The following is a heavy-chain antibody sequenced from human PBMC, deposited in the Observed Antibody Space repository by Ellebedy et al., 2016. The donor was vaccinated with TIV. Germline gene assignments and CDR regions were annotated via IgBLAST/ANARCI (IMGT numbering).Heavy chain of an antibody. D-gene: IGHD6-25*01. CDR3: ARAQRVGPFDI. V-gene: IGHV4-30-2*01. CDR1: GGSISSGGYS. J-gene: IGHJ3*02. Sequence: SETLSLTCAVSGGSISSGGYSWSWIRQPPGKGLEWIGYIYHSGGTYSNPSLKSRVTISVDRSKNQFSLKLSSVTAADTAVYYCARAQRVGPFDIWGQGTLVTVSS. CDR2: IYHSGGT.